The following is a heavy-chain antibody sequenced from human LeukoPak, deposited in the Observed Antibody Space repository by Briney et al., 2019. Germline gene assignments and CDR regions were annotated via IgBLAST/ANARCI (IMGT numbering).Heavy chain of an antibody. CDR1: GGSISSHY. V-gene: IGHV4-59*11. CDR2: IYYSGST. CDR3: ARLMSYDFWSGYYWNYYYYYMDV. Sequence: SETLSLTCTVSGGSISSHYWSWIRQPPGKGLEWIGYIYYSGSTNYNPSLKSRVTISVDTSKNQFSLKLSSVTAADTAVYYCARLMSYDFWSGYYWNYYYYYMDVWGKGTTVTVSS. J-gene: IGHJ6*03. D-gene: IGHD3-3*01.